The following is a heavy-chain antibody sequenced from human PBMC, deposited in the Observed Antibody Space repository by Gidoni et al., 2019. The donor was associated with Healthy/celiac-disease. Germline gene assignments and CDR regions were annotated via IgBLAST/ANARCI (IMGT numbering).Heavy chain of an antibody. J-gene: IGHJ4*02. CDR3: TSLYYDSSPRRYYFDY. CDR1: GFTCSGSA. D-gene: IGHD3-22*01. V-gene: IGHV3-73*02. CDR2: IRSKANNYAT. Sequence: EVKRVESGGGWVQPGGSLKLSGAASGFTCSGSAMHWVRQASGKGLEWVGRIRSKANNYATAYAASVKGRFTISRDDSKNTAYLQMNSLKTEDTAVYYCTSLYYDSSPRRYYFDYWGQGTLVTVSS.